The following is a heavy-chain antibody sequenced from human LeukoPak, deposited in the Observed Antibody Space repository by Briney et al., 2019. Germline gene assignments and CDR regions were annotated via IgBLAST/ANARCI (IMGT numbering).Heavy chain of an antibody. D-gene: IGHD4-17*01. CDR3: ARDDNYGTFDY. CDR1: GGSISSSSYY. V-gene: IGHV4-39*07. CDR2: IYYSGST. J-gene: IGHJ4*02. Sequence: SETLSLTCTVSGGSISSSSYYWGWIRQPPGKGLEWIGSIYYSGSTNYNPSLKSRVTISVDTSKNQFSLKLSSVTAADTAVYYCARDDNYGTFDYWGQGTLVTVSS.